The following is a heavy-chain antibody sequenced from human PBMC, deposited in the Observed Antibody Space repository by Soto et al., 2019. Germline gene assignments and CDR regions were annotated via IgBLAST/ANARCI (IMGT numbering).Heavy chain of an antibody. Sequence: SETLSLTCAVYGWSFSGYYWSWIRQPPGKGLEWIGEIKHSGSTNYNPSLKSRVTISVDTSKNQFSLKLTSVTAADTAVYYCARLPYSGSLLEYWGQGALVTVSS. CDR2: IKHSGST. J-gene: IGHJ4*02. CDR1: GWSFSGYY. D-gene: IGHD1-26*01. CDR3: ARLPYSGSLLEY. V-gene: IGHV4-34*01.